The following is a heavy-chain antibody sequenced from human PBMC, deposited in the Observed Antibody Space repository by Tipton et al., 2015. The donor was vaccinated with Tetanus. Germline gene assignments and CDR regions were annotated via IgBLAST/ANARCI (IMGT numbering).Heavy chain of an antibody. J-gene: IGHJ4*02. CDR2: IYYSGYT. CDR3: TRLPRQWLAHGDY. CDR1: GGSINSSYY. V-gene: IGHV4-39*01. D-gene: IGHD6-19*01. Sequence: LRLSCTVSGGSINSSYYWGWIRQPPGKGLEWIGSIYYSGYTYYKASLKSRLPLSVDTSKSQFSLSLRSVTAADTAVYYCTRLPRQWLAHGDYWGQGALVTVSS.